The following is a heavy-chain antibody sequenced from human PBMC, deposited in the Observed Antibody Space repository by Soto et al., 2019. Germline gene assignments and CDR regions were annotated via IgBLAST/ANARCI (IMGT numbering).Heavy chain of an antibody. CDR1: GDSVSSNSAA. CDR2: TYYRSKWYN. J-gene: IGHJ4*02. Sequence: SQTLSLTCAISGDSVSSNSAALNWIMQSPSRGLEWLGRTYYRSKWYNDYAVSVKSRIIINPDTSKNHFSLQLNSVTPKDTAVYYCAGSAQNYPFVWRQGTLVIVSS. V-gene: IGHV6-1*01. D-gene: IGHD1-7*01. CDR3: AGSAQNYPFV.